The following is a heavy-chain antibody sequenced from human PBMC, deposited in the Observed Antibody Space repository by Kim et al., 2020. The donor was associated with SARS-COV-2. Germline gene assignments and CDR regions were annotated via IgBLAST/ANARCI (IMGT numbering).Heavy chain of an antibody. CDR2: ISSSSTI. V-gene: IGHV3-48*02. J-gene: IGHJ4*02. Sequence: GGSLRLSCAASGFTFSSYSMNWVRQAPGKGLEWVSYISSSSTIYYADSVKGRFTISRDNAKNSLYLHMNSLRDEETAVYYCARVRGGANDYWGQGTLVPV. D-gene: IGHD3-16*01. CDR1: GFTFSSYS. CDR3: ARVRGGANDY.